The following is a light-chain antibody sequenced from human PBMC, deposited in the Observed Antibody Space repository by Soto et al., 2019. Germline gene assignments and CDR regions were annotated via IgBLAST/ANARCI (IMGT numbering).Light chain of an antibody. J-gene: IGLJ1*01. V-gene: IGLV2-14*01. CDR2: EVS. CDR1: SSDVGAYNY. CDR3: SSYITSTTFV. Sequence: QSALTQPASVSGSPGQSITISCTGTSSDVGAYNYVSWYQQYPGKAPQLMIYEVSNRLSGVSHRFSGSKSGNTASLTISGLQAEDEAEYYCSSYITSTTFVFGTGTKLTVL.